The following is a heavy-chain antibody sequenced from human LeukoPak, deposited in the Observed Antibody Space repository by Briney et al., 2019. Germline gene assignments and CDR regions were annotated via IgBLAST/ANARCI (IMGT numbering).Heavy chain of an antibody. CDR3: ASGRAWNYGAFDI. V-gene: IGHV3-74*01. J-gene: IGHJ3*02. CDR2: INSDGSST. Sequence: PGGSLRLSCAASGFTFSSYWMHWVRQAPGKGLVWVSRINSDGSSTSYADSVKGRFTISRDNAKNTLYLQMNSLRAEDTAVYYCASGRAWNYGAFDIWGQGTMVTVSS. CDR1: GFTFSSYW. D-gene: IGHD1-7*01.